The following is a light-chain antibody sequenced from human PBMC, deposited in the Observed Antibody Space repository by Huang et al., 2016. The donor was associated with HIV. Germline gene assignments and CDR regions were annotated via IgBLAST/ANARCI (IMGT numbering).Light chain of an antibody. CDR2: AAA. CDR3: QQAKSYPLT. V-gene: IGKV1-12*01. CDR1: QSINTS. J-gene: IGKJ4*01. Sequence: DIQMTQSPSSVSASAGDRVTITCRASQSINTSLAWYQQKPGNAPKLLIYAAASLQSGVPSMFSGSGSGTDFTLTISRLQPEDSATYFCQQAKSYPLTFGGGTKVEIK.